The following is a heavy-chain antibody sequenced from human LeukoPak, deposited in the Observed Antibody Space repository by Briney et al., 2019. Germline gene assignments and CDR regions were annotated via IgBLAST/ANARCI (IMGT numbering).Heavy chain of an antibody. Sequence: GGSLRLSCAASGFTFSSYAMSWVRQAPGKGLEWVSAISGSGGSTYYADSVKARFTISRDNSKNTLYLQMNSLRAEGTAVYYCAKDFLREQLWFGGNWFDPWGQGTLVTVSS. D-gene: IGHD3-10*01. J-gene: IGHJ5*02. V-gene: IGHV3-23*01. CDR1: GFTFSSYA. CDR3: AKDFLREQLWFGGNWFDP. CDR2: ISGSGGST.